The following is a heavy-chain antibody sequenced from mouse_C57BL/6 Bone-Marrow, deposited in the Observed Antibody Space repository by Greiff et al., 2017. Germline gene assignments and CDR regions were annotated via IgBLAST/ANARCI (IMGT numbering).Heavy chain of an antibody. D-gene: IGHD1-1*02. CDR1: GFTFSSYG. CDR2: ISSGGSYT. V-gene: IGHV5-6*01. CDR3: ARHGGLDY. Sequence: EVKLVESGGDLVKPGGSLKLSCAASGFTFSSYGMSWVRQTPDKRLEWVATISSGGSYTYYPDSVKGRFTISRDNAKNTLYLQMSSLKSEATAMYYCARHGGLDYGGQGTTLTVSS. J-gene: IGHJ2*01.